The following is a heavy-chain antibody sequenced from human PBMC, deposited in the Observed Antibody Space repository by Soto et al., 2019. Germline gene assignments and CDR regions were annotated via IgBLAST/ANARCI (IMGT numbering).Heavy chain of an antibody. Sequence: PSETLSLTCTVSGGSISSYYWSWIRQPPGKGLEWIGYIYYSGSTNYNPSLKSRVTISVDTSKNQFSLKLSSVTAADTAVYYCAREGIAVAGYYYYMDVWGKGTTVTV. J-gene: IGHJ6*03. CDR1: GGSISSYY. D-gene: IGHD6-19*01. CDR3: AREGIAVAGYYYYMDV. V-gene: IGHV4-59*01. CDR2: IYYSGST.